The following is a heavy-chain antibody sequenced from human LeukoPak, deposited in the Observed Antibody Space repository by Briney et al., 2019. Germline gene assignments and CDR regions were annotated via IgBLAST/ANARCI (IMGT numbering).Heavy chain of an antibody. D-gene: IGHD6-19*01. CDR3: AKQVGSGWYYFDY. CDR2: ISGSGGST. Sequence: GGSLRLSCSTSGFTFSSYAICWGRQAPGKGPDWVPAISGSGGSTYYADSVKGRFTNSRDNSTNTLYLQMNSLRAEDTAVYYCAKQVGSGWYYFDYWGQGTLVTVSS. CDR1: GFTFSSYA. V-gene: IGHV3-23*01. J-gene: IGHJ4*02.